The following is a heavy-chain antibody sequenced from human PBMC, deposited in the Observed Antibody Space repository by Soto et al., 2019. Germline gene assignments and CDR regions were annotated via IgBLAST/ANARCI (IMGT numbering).Heavy chain of an antibody. CDR1: GASVRAGDYY. Sequence: SETLSLTCSVSGASVRAGDYYWSCIRQAPGKGLEWIGYIYNSGGSYYNPSLKGRLTISIDTSKNQFSLKLNSVTAADTAIYYCVGTGTTDDYWGRGTLVTVSS. D-gene: IGHD4-17*01. J-gene: IGHJ4*02. V-gene: IGHV4-30-4*01. CDR2: IYNSGGS. CDR3: VGTGTTDDY.